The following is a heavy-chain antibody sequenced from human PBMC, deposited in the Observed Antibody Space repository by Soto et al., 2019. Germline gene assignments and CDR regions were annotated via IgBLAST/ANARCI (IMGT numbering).Heavy chain of an antibody. V-gene: IGHV3-33*01. Sequence: PGGSLRLSCAASGFTFSRYGMHWGRQAPGKGLEWVAVTWYDGSNKYYADSVKGRSTISRDNSKNTLYLQMSSLRAEDTAVYYCARDLTQYSSSWYIASSSYGIALWRPGPTVTVSS. CDR2: TWYDGSNK. CDR3: ARDLTQYSSSWYIASSSYGIAL. D-gene: IGHD6-13*01. J-gene: IGHJ6*02. CDR1: GFTFSRYG.